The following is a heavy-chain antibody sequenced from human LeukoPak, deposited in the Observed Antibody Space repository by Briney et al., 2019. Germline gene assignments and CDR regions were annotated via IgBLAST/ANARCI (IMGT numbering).Heavy chain of an antibody. CDR1: GGSISSYY. D-gene: IGHD2-15*01. CDR3: ARDPTGLVVGEDDAFDI. Sequence: SETLSLTCTVSGGSISSYYWSWIRQPAGKGLEWIGRIYTSGSTNYNPSLKSRVTMSVDTSKNQFSLKLSSVTAADTAVYYCARDPTGLVVGEDDAFDIWGQGTMVTVSS. V-gene: IGHV4-4*07. CDR2: IYTSGST. J-gene: IGHJ3*02.